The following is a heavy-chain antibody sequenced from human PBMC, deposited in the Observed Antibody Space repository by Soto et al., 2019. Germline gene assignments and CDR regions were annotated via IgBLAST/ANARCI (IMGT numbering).Heavy chain of an antibody. CDR3: TICEKAEGWCWYGY. D-gene: IGHD6-13*01. CDR2: ISGTSAHT. J-gene: IGHJ4*02. Sequence: EVQLLESGGGLVQPGGSLRLSCAVSGLTFSDHAMTWVRQAPGKGLEWVSTISGTSAHTHFADSVKGRFATSRDNSKNTLYLQMNNRSSLDTPFYYRTICEKAEGWCWYGYSGQGTLVTVSS. V-gene: IGHV3-23*01. CDR1: GLTFSDHA.